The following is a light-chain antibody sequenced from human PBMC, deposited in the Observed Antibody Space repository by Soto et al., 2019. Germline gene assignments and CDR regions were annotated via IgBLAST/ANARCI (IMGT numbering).Light chain of an antibody. J-gene: IGLJ2*01. V-gene: IGLV1-40*01. Sequence: QSVLTQPASVSGAPGQRVTISCTGSWSNFGAGYDVHWYQQLPGAAPKLMIYEVSNRPSGVSNRFSGSKSGNTASLTISGLQAEDEADYYCSSYTSSSVVFGGGTKLTVL. CDR1: WSNFGAGYD. CDR3: SSYTSSSVV. CDR2: EVS.